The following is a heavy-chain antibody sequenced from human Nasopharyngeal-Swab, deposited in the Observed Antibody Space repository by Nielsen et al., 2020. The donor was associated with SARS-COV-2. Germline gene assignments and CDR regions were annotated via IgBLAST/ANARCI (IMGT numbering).Heavy chain of an antibody. Sequence: EGSLRLSCAASGFTFSSYSMNWVRQAPGKGLEWVSSISSSSSYIYYADSVKGRFTISRDNAKNSLYLQMNSLRAEDTAVYYCARSIAARPFDYWGQGTLVTVSS. CDR1: GFTFSSYS. CDR3: ARSIAARPFDY. V-gene: IGHV3-21*01. D-gene: IGHD6-6*01. J-gene: IGHJ4*02. CDR2: ISSSSSYI.